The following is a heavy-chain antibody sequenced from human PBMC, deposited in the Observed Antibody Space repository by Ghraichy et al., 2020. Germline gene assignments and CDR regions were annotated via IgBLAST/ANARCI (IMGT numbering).Heavy chain of an antibody. CDR1: GFTFSSYA. D-gene: IGHD1-26*01. CDR3: AKSPKVGAALDY. J-gene: IGHJ4*02. CDR2: ISGSGGST. Sequence: LSLTCAASGFTFSSYAMSWVRQAPGKGLEWVSAISGSGGSTYYADSVKGRFTISRDNSENTLYLQMNSLRAEDTAVYYCAKSPKVGAALDYWGQGTLVTVSS. V-gene: IGHV3-23*01.